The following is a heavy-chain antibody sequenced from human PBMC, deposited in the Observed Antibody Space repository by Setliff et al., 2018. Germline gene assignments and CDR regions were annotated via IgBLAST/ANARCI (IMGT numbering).Heavy chain of an antibody. Sequence: ASVKVSCKASGYTFTSYAMHWLRQAPGQRLEWMGWINAGNGNTKYSQKFQGRVTITRDTSASTAYMELSSLRSEDTAVYYCARDSGPQRYYFDYWGQGTLVTVSS. J-gene: IGHJ4*02. CDR2: INAGNGNT. CDR3: ARDSGPQRYYFDY. V-gene: IGHV1-3*01. CDR1: GYTFTSYA. D-gene: IGHD2-15*01.